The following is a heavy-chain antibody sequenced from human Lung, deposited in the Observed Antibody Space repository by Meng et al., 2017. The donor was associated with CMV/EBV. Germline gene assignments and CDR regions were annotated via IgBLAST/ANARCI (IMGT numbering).Heavy chain of an antibody. CDR2: ITGSGGST. Sequence: GESXTISCAASGFTFSSFAMSWIRQAPGKGLEWVSAITGSGGSTYYADSVRGRFTISRDNSKNTMYLQLNSLRAEDTAVYYCAKAFSSSWYREYYDYWVQGTXVTVSS. CDR1: GFTFSSFA. J-gene: IGHJ4*02. D-gene: IGHD6-13*01. V-gene: IGHV3-23*01. CDR3: AKAFSSSWYREYYDY.